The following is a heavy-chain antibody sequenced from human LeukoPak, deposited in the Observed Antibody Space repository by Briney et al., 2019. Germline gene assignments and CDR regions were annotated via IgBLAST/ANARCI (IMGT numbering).Heavy chain of an antibody. J-gene: IGHJ6*02. Sequence: GGSLRLSCAASGFTFSSSAMSWVRQAPGKGLEWVSAISNNGGYTYYADSVQGRFTISRDNSKSTLCLQMNSLRAEDTAVYYCACGLVPAAKYYYYYYGMDVWGQGTTVTVSS. CDR1: GFTFSSSA. CDR3: ACGLVPAAKYYYYYYGMDV. V-gene: IGHV3-23*01. CDR2: ISNNGGYT. D-gene: IGHD2-2*01.